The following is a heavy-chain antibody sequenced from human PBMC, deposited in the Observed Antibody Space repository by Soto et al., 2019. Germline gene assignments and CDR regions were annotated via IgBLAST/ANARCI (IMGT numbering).Heavy chain of an antibody. Sequence: QVQLVQSGAEVKKPGASVKLSCKAPGYTFTNYYIHWVRQAPGQGLEWMAIINPNGGSTNYAQKFQGRVTLSRYTSTGTVYIELSSLKSVFAAVYYCARGLAAGDYWGQGTLVTVSS. CDR2: INPNGGST. D-gene: IGHD6-13*01. CDR1: GYTFTNYY. J-gene: IGHJ4*02. V-gene: IGHV1-46*01. CDR3: ARGLAAGDY.